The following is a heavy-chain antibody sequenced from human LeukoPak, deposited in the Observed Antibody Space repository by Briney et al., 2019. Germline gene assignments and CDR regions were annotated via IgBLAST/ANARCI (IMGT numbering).Heavy chain of an antibody. CDR2: MYPDGINK. CDR3: AKDWSGNYNWSDP. J-gene: IGHJ5*02. D-gene: IGHD3-3*01. CDR1: GFTFSSYA. Sequence: GGSLRLSCAASGFTFSSYAMHWVRQAPGKGLEWVACMYPDGINKDYADSVKGRFIISRDNSKNTLYLQMNSLRAEDTAVYYCAKDWSGNYNWSDPWGQGTLVTVSS. V-gene: IGHV3-30*04.